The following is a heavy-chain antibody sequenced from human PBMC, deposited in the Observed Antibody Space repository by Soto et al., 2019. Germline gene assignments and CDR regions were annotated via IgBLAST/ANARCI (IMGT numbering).Heavy chain of an antibody. CDR1: GGSFSGYY. V-gene: IGHV4-34*01. Sequence: SETLSLTCAVYGGSFSGYYWSWIRQPPGKGLEWIGEINHSGSTYYNPSFKSRVTISIDTSKYQFSLKLNSVTAADTAVYYCTRRRYFGGQPHGMDVWGQGTTVTVSS. CDR2: INHSGST. D-gene: IGHD3-9*01. J-gene: IGHJ6*02. CDR3: TRRRYFGGQPHGMDV.